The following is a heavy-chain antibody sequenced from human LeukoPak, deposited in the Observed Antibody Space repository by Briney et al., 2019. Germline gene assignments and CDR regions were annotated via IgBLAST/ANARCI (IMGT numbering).Heavy chain of an antibody. J-gene: IGHJ4*02. CDR3: AKGLIAAAGNGGDY. CDR1: GFTFSSYA. CDR2: ISGSGGST. D-gene: IGHD6-13*01. V-gene: IGHV3-23*01. Sequence: PGGSLRLSCAASGFTFSSYAMSWVRQAPGKGLEWVSAISGSGGSTYYADSVKGRFTISRDNSKNTLYLQTNSLRAEDTAVYYCAKGLIAAAGNGGDYWGQGTLVTVSS.